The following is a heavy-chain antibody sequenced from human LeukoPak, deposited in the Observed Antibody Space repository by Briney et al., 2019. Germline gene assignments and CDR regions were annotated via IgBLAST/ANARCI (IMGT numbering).Heavy chain of an antibody. CDR2: INPNSGGT. D-gene: IGHD3-16*01. CDR3: ARDAYGPSIGMDV. CDR1: GYTFTGYY. Sequence: ASVKVSCKASGYTFTGYYMHWVRQAPGQGLEWMGWINPNSGGTNYAQKFQGWVTMTRDTSISTAYMELSGLRSDDTAVYYCARDAYGPSIGMDVWGQGTTVTVSS. V-gene: IGHV1-2*04. J-gene: IGHJ6*02.